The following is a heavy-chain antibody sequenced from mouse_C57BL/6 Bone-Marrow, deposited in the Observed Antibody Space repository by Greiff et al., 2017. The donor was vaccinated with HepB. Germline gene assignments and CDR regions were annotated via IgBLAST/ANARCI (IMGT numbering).Heavy chain of an antibody. J-gene: IGHJ3*01. CDR1: GYTFTSYT. D-gene: IGHD2-4*01. CDR2: INPSSGYT. CDR3: ATLIYYDLWFAY. V-gene: IGHV1-4*01. Sequence: VQLQQSGAELARPGASVKMSCKASGYTFTSYTMHWVKQRPGQGLEWIGYINPSSGYTKYNQKFKDKATLTADKSSSTAYMQQSSLTSEDSAVYYCATLIYYDLWFAYWGQGTLVTVSA.